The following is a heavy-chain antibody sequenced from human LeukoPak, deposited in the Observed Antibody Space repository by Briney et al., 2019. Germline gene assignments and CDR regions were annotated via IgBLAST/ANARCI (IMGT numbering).Heavy chain of an antibody. D-gene: IGHD1-26*01. J-gene: IGHJ4*02. V-gene: IGHV4-59*08. Sequence: SETLSLTCTVSGGSISGYYWSWIRQPPGKGLEWIGYIYYSGTTTYNPSLKSRVTISVDTSKNQFSLKLSSVTAADTAVYYCARQDLKVGGRVGDFWGQGTLVTVSS. CDR1: GGSISGYY. CDR2: IYYSGTT. CDR3: ARQDLKVGGRVGDF.